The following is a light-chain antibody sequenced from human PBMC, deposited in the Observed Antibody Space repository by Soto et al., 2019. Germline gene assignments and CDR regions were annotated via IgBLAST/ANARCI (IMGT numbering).Light chain of an antibody. CDR3: SSYTSRSTLV. Sequence: QSVLTQPASVSGSPGRSTTISCTGTGSDDGIYNFVSWYQQYPGKVPKLIIYDVSNRPSGISNRFSGFKSGNTASLTISGLQAEDEADYYCSSYTSRSTLVFGGGTQLTVL. CDR1: GSDDGIYNF. CDR2: DVS. V-gene: IGLV2-14*03. J-gene: IGLJ2*01.